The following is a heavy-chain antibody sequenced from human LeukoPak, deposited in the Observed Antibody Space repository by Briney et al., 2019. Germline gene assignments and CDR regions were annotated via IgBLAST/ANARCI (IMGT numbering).Heavy chain of an antibody. Sequence: ASVKVSCKASGYTFTSYDINWVRQATEQGLEWMGWMNPNSGNTGYAQKFQGRVTMTRNTSISTAYMELSSLRSEDTAVYYCARASITIFGVVMTYNWFDPWGQGTLVTVSS. D-gene: IGHD3-3*01. CDR3: ARASITIFGVVMTYNWFDP. CDR2: MNPNSGNT. J-gene: IGHJ5*02. CDR1: GYTFTSYD. V-gene: IGHV1-8*01.